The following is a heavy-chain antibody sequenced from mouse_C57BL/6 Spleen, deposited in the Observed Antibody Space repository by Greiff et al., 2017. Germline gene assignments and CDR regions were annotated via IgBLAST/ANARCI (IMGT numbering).Heavy chain of an antibody. J-gene: IGHJ4*01. V-gene: IGHV14-3*01. D-gene: IGHD1-1*01. Sequence: DVKLQESVAELVRPGASVKLSCTASGFNIKNTYMHWVKQRPEQGLEWIGRIDPANGNTKYAPKFQGKATITADTSSNTAYLQLSSLTSEDTAIYYCARSAGGSSYDGYAMDYWGQGTSVTVSS. CDR1: GFNIKNTY. CDR3: ARSAGGSSYDGYAMDY. CDR2: IDPANGNT.